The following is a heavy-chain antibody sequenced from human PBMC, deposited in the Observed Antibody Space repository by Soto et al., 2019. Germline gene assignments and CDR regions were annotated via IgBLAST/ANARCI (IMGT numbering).Heavy chain of an antibody. V-gene: IGHV1-58*01. J-gene: IGHJ4*02. CDR2: IVVGSGNT. CDR1: GFTFTSSA. D-gene: IGHD2-21*02. Sequence: SVKVSLKDSGFTFTSSAVQWVRQARGQRLEWIGWIVVGSGNTNYAQKFQERVTITWDMSTSTAYMELSSLRAEDTAVYYCAADTGIYCGGDCYSGPFGYWGQGTLVTVSS. CDR3: AADTGIYCGGDCYSGPFGY.